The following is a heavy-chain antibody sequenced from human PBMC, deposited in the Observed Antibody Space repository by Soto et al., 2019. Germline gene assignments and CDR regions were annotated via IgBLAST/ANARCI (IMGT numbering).Heavy chain of an antibody. CDR1: GFTFSSYA. D-gene: IGHD6-19*01. V-gene: IGHV3-23*01. Sequence: EVRLLESGGGLVQPGGSLRLSCAASGFTFSSYAMRWVRQAPVKGLEWVSAISGSGDSTYYADSVKGRFTISRDNSKNTLYLQMNSLIAEDTAVYYCARRGSGSYYDYWGQGTLVTVSS. CDR2: ISGSGDST. J-gene: IGHJ4*02. CDR3: ARRGSGSYYDY.